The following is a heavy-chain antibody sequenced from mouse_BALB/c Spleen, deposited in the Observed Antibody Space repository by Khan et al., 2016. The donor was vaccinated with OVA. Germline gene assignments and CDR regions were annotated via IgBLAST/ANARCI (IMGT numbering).Heavy chain of an antibody. CDR3: ARAIYDGYPPFAY. CDR2: INPSTGYT. J-gene: IGHJ3*01. D-gene: IGHD2-3*01. V-gene: IGHV1-7*01. CDR1: GYTFTSYW. Sequence: QVQLQQSGAELAKPGASVKMSCKSSGYTFTSYWMHWVKQRPGQGLEWIGYINPSTGYTEYSQKFKEKATLTADKSSSTAYMQLSSLTSEDSAVYYCARAIYDGYPPFAYWGQGTLVTVSA.